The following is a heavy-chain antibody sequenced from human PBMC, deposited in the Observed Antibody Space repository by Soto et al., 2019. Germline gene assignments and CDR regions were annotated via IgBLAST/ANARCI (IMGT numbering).Heavy chain of an antibody. CDR3: ARQLYDSDQGPPFQSLLES. CDR1: GYRFAGYW. CDR2: IDPSDSQT. D-gene: IGHD3-10*01. J-gene: IGHJ5*02. V-gene: IGHV5-10-1*01. Sequence: GESLKISCKGSGYRFAGYWITWVRQKPGKGLEWMGRIDPSDSQTYYSPSFRGHVTISATKSITTVFLQWSSLGASDTAMYYCARQLYDSDQGPPFQSLLESCGERTQEIFSS.